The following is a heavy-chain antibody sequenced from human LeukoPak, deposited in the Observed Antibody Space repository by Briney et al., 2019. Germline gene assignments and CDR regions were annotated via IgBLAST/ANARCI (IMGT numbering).Heavy chain of an antibody. CDR1: GGSISSNDCY. CDR3: ARDRMTTLTTYADS. Sequence: PSETLSLTCSASGGSISSNDCYWGWFRQPPGKGLEWIGSFYYSGSTYYNSSLESRVTISVDASKNQFSLRLSSLTAADTAVYYCARDRMTTLTTYADSWGRGTLVIVSS. CDR2: FYYSGST. J-gene: IGHJ4*02. V-gene: IGHV4-39*07. D-gene: IGHD4-17*01.